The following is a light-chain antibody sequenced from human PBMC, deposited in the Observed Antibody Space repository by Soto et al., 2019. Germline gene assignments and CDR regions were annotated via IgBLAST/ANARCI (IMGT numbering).Light chain of an antibody. Sequence: QPVLTQPPSASGTPGQRVTISCSGSSSNIGSNYVYWYQQLPGTVPKLLIYRNNQRPSGVPDRFSGSKSGTSASLAISGLRSEDEADYYCAAWDDSLSGWVFGGGTKLTVL. CDR2: RNN. CDR3: AAWDDSLSGWV. CDR1: SSNIGSNY. V-gene: IGLV1-47*01. J-gene: IGLJ3*02.